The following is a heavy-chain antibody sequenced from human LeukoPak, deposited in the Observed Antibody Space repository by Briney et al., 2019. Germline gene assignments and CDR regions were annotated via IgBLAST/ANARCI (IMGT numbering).Heavy chain of an antibody. J-gene: IGHJ4*02. CDR2: ISGSGRDT. CDR1: GVTFRSYA. V-gene: IGHV3-23*01. CDR3: AKVISSGSYYYFDY. D-gene: IGHD1-26*01. Sequence: PGGSLRLSCAASGVTFRSYAMSWVRQAPGKGLEWVSAISGSGRDTYYADSVKGRVTISRDTSKNTLYLQMNTLRAEDTAVYYCAKVISSGSYYYFDYWGQGTPVTVSS.